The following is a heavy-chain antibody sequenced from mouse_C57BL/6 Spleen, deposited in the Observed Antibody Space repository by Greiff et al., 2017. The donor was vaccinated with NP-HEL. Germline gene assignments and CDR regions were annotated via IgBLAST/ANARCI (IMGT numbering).Heavy chain of an antibody. CDR3: ARSRSGTLYYFDY. CDR1: GYTFTSYD. V-gene: IGHV1-85*01. J-gene: IGHJ2*01. D-gene: IGHD4-1*01. CDR2: IYPRDGST. Sequence: QVQLQQSGPELVKPGASVKLSCKASGYTFTSYDINWVKQRPGQGLEWIGWIYPRDGSTKYNEKFKGKATLTVDTSSSTAYMELSSLTSEDSAVYYCARSRSGTLYYFDYWGQGTTLTVSS.